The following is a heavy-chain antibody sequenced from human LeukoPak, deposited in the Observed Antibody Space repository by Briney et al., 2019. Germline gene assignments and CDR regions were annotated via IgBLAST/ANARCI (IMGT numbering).Heavy chain of an antibody. CDR1: GFTFSDYT. J-gene: IGHJ4*02. V-gene: IGHV3-30*04. CDR2: ISYDGSQK. Sequence: GSLRLSCAASGFTFSDYTLHWVRHAPGKGLEWLAVISYDGSQKYYADSVTGRFTISRDNSKNTVNLQMNSLRVEDTAVFYCATANSSSWHYFDDWGQGTLVTVSS. D-gene: IGHD6-13*01. CDR3: ATANSSSWHYFDD.